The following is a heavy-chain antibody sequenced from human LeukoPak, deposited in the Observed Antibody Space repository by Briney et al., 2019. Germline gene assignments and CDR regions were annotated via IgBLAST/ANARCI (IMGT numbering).Heavy chain of an antibody. CDR2: ISYSGST. CDR1: GGSISGYY. Sequence: PSETLSLTSTVSGGSISGYYWSWIRQPPGKGLESIGYISYSGSTNYNPSLKSRVTISVDTSKNQFSLKLSSVTAADTAVYYCARDRERAFDIWGQGTLVTVPS. V-gene: IGHV4-59*01. CDR3: ARDRERAFDI. J-gene: IGHJ3*02. D-gene: IGHD1-26*01.